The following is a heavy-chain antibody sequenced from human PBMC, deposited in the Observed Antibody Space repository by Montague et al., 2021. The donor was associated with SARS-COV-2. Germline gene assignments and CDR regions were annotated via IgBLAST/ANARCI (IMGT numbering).Heavy chain of an antibody. Sequence: SLSLSCSASGFTFSSYAMHWVRQAPGKGLEWVAVISYDGSNKYYADSVKGRFTISRDNSKNTLYLQMNSLRAEDTAVYYCARSRSGSYLDAFDIWGQGTMVTVSS. CDR1: GFTFSSYA. CDR2: ISYDGSNK. D-gene: IGHD1-26*01. CDR3: ARSRSGSYLDAFDI. V-gene: IGHV3-30-3*01. J-gene: IGHJ3*02.